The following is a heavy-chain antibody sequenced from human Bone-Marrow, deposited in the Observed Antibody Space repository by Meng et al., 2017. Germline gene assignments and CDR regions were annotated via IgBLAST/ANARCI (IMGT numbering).Heavy chain of an antibody. Sequence: QVQLQQWGEGLLKPSETLSLTCAVYGGSFIGYYWSWIRQPPGKGLEWIGEINHSGSTNYNPSLKSRVTISVDTSKNQFSLKLSSVTAADTAVYYCARGYGIVGANLGLYYFDYWGQGTLVTVFS. CDR3: ARGYGIVGANLGLYYFDY. CDR2: INHSGST. V-gene: IGHV4-34*01. J-gene: IGHJ4*02. D-gene: IGHD1-26*01. CDR1: GGSFIGYY.